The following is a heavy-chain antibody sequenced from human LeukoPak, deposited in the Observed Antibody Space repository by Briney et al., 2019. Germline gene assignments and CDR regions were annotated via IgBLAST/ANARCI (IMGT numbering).Heavy chain of an antibody. J-gene: IGHJ4*02. CDR1: GGSISSYY. Sequence: PSETLSLTCTVSGGSISSYYWSWIRQPPGKGLEWIGYIYYSGSTNYNPSLKSRVTISVDTSKNQFSLKLSSVTAADTAVYYCARVRGSGSCSNPSPNLDFDYWGQGTLVTVSS. D-gene: IGHD3-10*01. CDR3: ARVRGSGSCSNPSPNLDFDY. V-gene: IGHV4-59*01. CDR2: IYYSGST.